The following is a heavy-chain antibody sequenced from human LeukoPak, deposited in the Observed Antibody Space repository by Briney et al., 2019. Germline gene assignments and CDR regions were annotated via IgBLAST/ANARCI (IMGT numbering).Heavy chain of an antibody. V-gene: IGHV3-23*01. CDR1: GFTFNNYA. J-gene: IGHJ3*01. CDR3: AKDSGRYYDSSGYFGL. CDR2: ISGRGGSA. D-gene: IGHD3-22*01. Sequence: GGSLRLSCAASGFTFNNYAMSWVRLAPGKGLEWVSSISGRGGSAYYADSVKGRFTISRDNSKDTLYLQMNSLRAEDTAVYYCAKDSGRYYDSSGYFGLWGQGTMVTVSS.